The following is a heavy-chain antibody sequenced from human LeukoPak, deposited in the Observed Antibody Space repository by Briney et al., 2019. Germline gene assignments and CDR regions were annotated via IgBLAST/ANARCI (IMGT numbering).Heavy chain of an antibody. CDR1: GGSISSYY. Sequence: SETLSLTCTVSGGSISSYYWSWIRQPPGKGLEWIGYIYYSGSTNYNPSLKSRVAMSVDTSKNQFSLKLSSVTAADTAVYYCSRGQYRHDYWGQGTLVTVSS. J-gene: IGHJ4*02. CDR2: IYYSGST. D-gene: IGHD2/OR15-2a*01. CDR3: SRGQYRHDY. V-gene: IGHV4-59*01.